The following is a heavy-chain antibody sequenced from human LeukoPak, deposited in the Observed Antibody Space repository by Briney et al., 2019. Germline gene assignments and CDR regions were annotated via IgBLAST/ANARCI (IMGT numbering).Heavy chain of an antibody. CDR1: GFTFSSYG. J-gene: IGHJ6*02. CDR2: ISSSRSYI. D-gene: IGHD3-3*01. Sequence: GGSLRLSCAASGFTFSSYGMNWVRQAPGKGLEWVSSISSSRSYIYYGDSVKGRFTISRDNAKNSLYLQMNSLRAEDTAVYYCARDRTYDTIFGVAGIGYGMDVWGQGTTVTVSS. CDR3: ARDRTYDTIFGVAGIGYGMDV. V-gene: IGHV3-21*01.